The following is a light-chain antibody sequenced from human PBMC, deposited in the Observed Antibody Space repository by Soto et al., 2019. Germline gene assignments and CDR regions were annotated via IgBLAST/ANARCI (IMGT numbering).Light chain of an antibody. CDR1: CSDVGGYNY. CDR2: DVS. J-gene: IGLJ1*01. CDR3: CSHAASYTYV. Sequence: QSVLTQPRSVSGSPGQSVTISCTGTCSDVGGYNYVSWYQQRPGKAPKLMIYDVSRRPSGVPGRFSGSKSGNTASLTISGLQAEDEAEYFCCSHAASYTYVFGPGTKVTVL. V-gene: IGLV2-11*01.